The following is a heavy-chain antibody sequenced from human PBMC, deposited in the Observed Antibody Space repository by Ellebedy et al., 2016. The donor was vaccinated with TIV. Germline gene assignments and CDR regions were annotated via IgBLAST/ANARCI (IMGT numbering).Heavy chain of an antibody. CDR2: IESKTAGGTI. CDR1: GFTFSNAY. CDR3: TTEVIWFVEFGDDY. D-gene: IGHD3-10*01. V-gene: IGHV3-15*07. J-gene: IGHJ4*02. Sequence: GESLKISCAASGFTFSNAYMNWVRQAPGKGLEWVGRIESKTAGGTILYAAPVKGRFTISRDDSKNAVYLQMDGLKTEDTAVYYCTTEVIWFVEFGDDYWGQGTLVTVSS.